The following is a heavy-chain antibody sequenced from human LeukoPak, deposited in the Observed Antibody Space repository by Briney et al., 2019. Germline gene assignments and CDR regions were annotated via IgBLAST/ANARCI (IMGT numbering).Heavy chain of an antibody. V-gene: IGHV3-23*01. D-gene: IGHD3-22*01. CDR1: GFTFSSYA. CDR3: AKGNRRYYYDSSGPFDY. Sequence: GGSLRLSCAASGFTFSSYAMSWVRQAPGKGLEWVSAISGSGGSTYYADSVKGRFTISRDNSKNTLYLQMNSLRAEDTAVYYCAKGNRRYYYDSSGPFDYWGQGTLVTVSS. CDR2: ISGSGGST. J-gene: IGHJ4*02.